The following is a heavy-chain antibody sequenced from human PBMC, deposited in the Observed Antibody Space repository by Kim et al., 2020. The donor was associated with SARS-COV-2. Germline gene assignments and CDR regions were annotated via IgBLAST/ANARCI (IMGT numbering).Heavy chain of an antibody. Sequence: SVKVSCKASGGTFSSYAISWVRQAPGQGLEWMGGIIPIFGTANYAQKFQGRVTITADESTSTAYMELSSLRSEDTAVYYCARSNYGDYVWSGLALPEPPYYGMDVWGQGTTVTVSS. CDR2: IIPIFGTA. V-gene: IGHV1-69*13. CDR3: ARSNYGDYVWSGLALPEPPYYGMDV. D-gene: IGHD4-17*01. J-gene: IGHJ6*02. CDR1: GGTFSSYA.